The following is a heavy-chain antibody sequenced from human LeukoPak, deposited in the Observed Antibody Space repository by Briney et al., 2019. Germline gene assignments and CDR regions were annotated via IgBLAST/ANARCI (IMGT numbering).Heavy chain of an antibody. CDR2: IIPIFGTA. D-gene: IGHD3-22*01. V-gene: IGHV1-69*06. CDR1: GGTFSSYA. Sequence: ASVEVSCKASGGTFSSYAISWVRQAPGQGLEWMGGIIPIFGTANYAQKFQGRVTITADKSTSTAYMELSSLRSEDTAVYYCARGGSYYYDSSGYHSYYFDYWGQGTLVTVSS. CDR3: ARGGSYYYDSSGYHSYYFDY. J-gene: IGHJ4*02.